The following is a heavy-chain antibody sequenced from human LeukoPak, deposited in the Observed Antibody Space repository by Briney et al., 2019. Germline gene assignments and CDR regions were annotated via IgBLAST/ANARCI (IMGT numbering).Heavy chain of an antibody. V-gene: IGHV4-61*02. CDR2: IYTSGST. CDR3: ASGSSWYDTYYMDV. D-gene: IGHD6-13*01. J-gene: IGHJ6*03. Sequence: KASETLSLTCTVSGDSISSGSYYWRWIRQPAGKGLEWIGRIYTSGSTNYNPSLKSRVTISVDTSKNQFSLKLSSVTAADTAVYYCASGSSWYDTYYMDVWGKGTTVTISS. CDR1: GDSISSGSYY.